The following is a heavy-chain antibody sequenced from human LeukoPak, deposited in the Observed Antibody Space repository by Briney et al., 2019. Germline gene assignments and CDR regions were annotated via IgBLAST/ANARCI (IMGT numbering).Heavy chain of an antibody. J-gene: IGHJ4*02. D-gene: IGHD3-10*01. CDR2: ISYDGSNK. CDR3: AKDRQLLWDPLGGVDY. Sequence: GGSLRLSCAASGFTFSSYGMHWVRQAPGKGLEWVAAISYDGSNKYYADSVKGRFTISRDNSKNTLYLQMNSLRAEDTAVYYCAKDRQLLWDPLGGVDYWGQGTLVTVSS. CDR1: GFTFSSYG. V-gene: IGHV3-30*18.